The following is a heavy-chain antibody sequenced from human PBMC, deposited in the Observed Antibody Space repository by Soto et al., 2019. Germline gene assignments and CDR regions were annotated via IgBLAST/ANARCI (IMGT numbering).Heavy chain of an antibody. V-gene: IGHV1-3*01. D-gene: IGHD5-18*01. CDR1: GYTFTSYA. CDR3: ARDPMWVQLWTHYYGMDV. Sequence: ASVKVSCKASGYTFTSYAMHWVRQAPGQRLEWMGWINAGNGNTKYSQKFQGRVTITRDTSASTAYMELSSLRSEDTAVYYCARDPMWVQLWTHYYGMDVWGQGTTVTVSS. J-gene: IGHJ6*02. CDR2: INAGNGNT.